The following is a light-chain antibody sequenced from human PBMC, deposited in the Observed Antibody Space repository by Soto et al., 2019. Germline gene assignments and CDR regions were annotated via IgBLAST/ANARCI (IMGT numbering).Light chain of an antibody. Sequence: DVVMTQSPLSRTVAPRQPASISCRSSRSLVYSDGNPYLHWFQQRPGQSPRRLIYKVSNRDSGVPDRFSGSGSGTDFTLKISRVEAEGVGVYYCMQGTHWPFTFGTGTKLEI. J-gene: IGKJ3*01. CDR3: MQGTHWPFT. CDR2: KVS. CDR1: RSLVYSDGNPY. V-gene: IGKV2-30*01.